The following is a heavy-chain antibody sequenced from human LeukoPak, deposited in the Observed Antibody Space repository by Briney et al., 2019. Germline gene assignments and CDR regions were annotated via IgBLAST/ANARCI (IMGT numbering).Heavy chain of an antibody. Sequence: PGGSLRLSCAASGFTFSSYGMHRVRQAPGKGLEWVAFIRYDGSNKYYADSVKGRFTISRDNSKNTLYLQMNSLRAEDTAVYYCATFGRYSSSWLEDYWGQGTLVTVSS. D-gene: IGHD6-13*01. V-gene: IGHV3-30*02. CDR1: GFTFSSYG. CDR2: IRYDGSNK. J-gene: IGHJ4*02. CDR3: ATFGRYSSSWLEDY.